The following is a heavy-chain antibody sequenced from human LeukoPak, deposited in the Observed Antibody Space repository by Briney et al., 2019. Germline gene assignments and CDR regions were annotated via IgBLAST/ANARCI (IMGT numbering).Heavy chain of an antibody. D-gene: IGHD6-19*01. CDR1: GYTFTSYA. CDR3: ARDTGIAVAGVDY. Sequence: ASVKVSCKASGYTFTSYAMHWVRQAPGQRLEWMGWINAGNGNTKYSQKFQGRVTITRDTSASTAYMELSSLRSEDTAVYYCARDTGIAVAGVDYWGQGTLVTVSS. V-gene: IGHV1-3*01. CDR2: INAGNGNT. J-gene: IGHJ4*02.